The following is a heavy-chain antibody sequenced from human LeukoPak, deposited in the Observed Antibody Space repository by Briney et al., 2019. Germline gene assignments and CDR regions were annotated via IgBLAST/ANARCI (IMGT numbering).Heavy chain of an antibody. CDR1: RFTFSSYN. V-gene: IGHV3-48*04. Sequence: GGSLRLSCVASRFTFSSYNMTWVRQAPGKGLEWVSYISPGSTTIYYADSVKGRFTISRDNAKNSLYLQMNSLRAEDTAVYYCARVSSSSWWALDYWGQGTLVTVSS. CDR3: ARVSSSSWWALDY. D-gene: IGHD6-13*01. CDR2: ISPGSTTI. J-gene: IGHJ4*02.